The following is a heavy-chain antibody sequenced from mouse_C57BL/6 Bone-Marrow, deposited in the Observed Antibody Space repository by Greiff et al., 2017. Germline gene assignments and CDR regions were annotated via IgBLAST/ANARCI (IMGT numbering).Heavy chain of an antibody. CDR2: IYPGGGYT. Sequence: VQLQQSGAELVRPGTSVKMSCKASGYTFTNYWIGWAKQRPGHGLEWIGDIYPGGGYTNYNEKFKGKAKLTPDKSSSTAYMQFSTLTSEDSAIYYCARRYYGNFFDYWGQGTTLTVSS. CDR3: ARRYYGNFFDY. J-gene: IGHJ2*01. V-gene: IGHV1-63*01. CDR1: GYTFTNYW. D-gene: IGHD1-1*01.